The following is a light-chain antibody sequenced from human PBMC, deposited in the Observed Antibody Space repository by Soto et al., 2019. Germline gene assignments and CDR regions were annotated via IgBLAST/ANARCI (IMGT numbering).Light chain of an antibody. CDR3: QQYNNYRALT. V-gene: IGKV1-5*01. Sequence: DIQMTQSPSTLSASVGDRVTITCRASQGISSWLAWYQQKPGNAPKLLIYDATSLESGVPSRFSGSGSGTEFTLTISSLQPDDFVTYYCQQYNNYRALTFGGGTKVEIK. J-gene: IGKJ4*01. CDR2: DAT. CDR1: QGISSW.